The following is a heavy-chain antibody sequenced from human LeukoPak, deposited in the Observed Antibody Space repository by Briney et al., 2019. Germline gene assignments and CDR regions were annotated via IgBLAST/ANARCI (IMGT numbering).Heavy chain of an antibody. J-gene: IGHJ3*02. V-gene: IGHV4-30-2*01. CDR3: ARLTIPRFRAGIAEFGI. CDR1: GGSISSGGYY. CDR2: IYHSGST. Sequence: SQTLSLTCTVSGGSISSGGYYWSWIRQPPGKGLEWIGYIYHSGSTYYNPSLKSRVTISVDRSKNQFSLKLSSETAADTAVYYCARLTIPRFRAGIAEFGIWGQGTMVTVSS. D-gene: IGHD6-13*01.